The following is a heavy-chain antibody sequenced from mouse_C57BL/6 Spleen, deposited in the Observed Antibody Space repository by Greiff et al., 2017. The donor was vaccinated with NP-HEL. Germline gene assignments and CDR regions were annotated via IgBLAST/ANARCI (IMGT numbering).Heavy chain of an antibody. CDR2: IRSKSNNYAT. CDR3: VRHSLSYGAMDY. D-gene: IGHD1-1*01. CDR1: GFSFNTYA. J-gene: IGHJ4*01. Sequence: DVKLVESGGGLVQPKGSLKLSCAASGFSFNTYAMNWVRQAPGKGLEWVARIRSKSNNYATYYADSVKDRFTISRDDSESMLYLQMNNLKTEDTAMYYCVRHSLSYGAMDYWGQGTSVTVSS. V-gene: IGHV10-1*01.